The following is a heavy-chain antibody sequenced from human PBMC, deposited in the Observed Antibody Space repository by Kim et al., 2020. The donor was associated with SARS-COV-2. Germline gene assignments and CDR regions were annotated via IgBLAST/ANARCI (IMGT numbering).Heavy chain of an antibody. J-gene: IGHJ5*02. CDR3: ARGPRCSTSCYGFDP. D-gene: IGHD2-2*01. Sequence: PSLRSRVTISVSTSKNQSSLKLSSVTAADTAVYYGARGPRCSTSCYGFDPWGQGTLVTVSS. V-gene: IGHV4-34*01.